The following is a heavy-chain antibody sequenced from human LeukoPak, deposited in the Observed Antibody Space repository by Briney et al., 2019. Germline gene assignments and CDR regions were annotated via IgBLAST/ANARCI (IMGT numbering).Heavy chain of an antibody. D-gene: IGHD3-3*01. J-gene: IGHJ4*02. V-gene: IGHV1-8*03. CDR1: GYTFTSYD. CDR2: MNPNSGNT. CDR3: ARVNDFWSGYYED. Sequence: ASVKVSCKASGYTFTSYDINWVRQATGQGLEWMGWMNPNSGNTGYAQKLQGRVTITRNTSISTAYMELSSLRSEDTAVYYCARVNDFWSGYYEDWGQGTLVTVSS.